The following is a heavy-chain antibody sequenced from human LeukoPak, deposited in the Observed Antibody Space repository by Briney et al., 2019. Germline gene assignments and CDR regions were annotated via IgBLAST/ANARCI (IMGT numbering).Heavy chain of an antibody. CDR2: IRQDGSAK. CDR1: GFTFSAYW. Sequence: GGSLRLSCAVSGFTFSAYWMSWVRQAPGKGLGWVANIRQDGSAKFYVDSVRGRFTISRDNAKNSLYLQMNSLRAEDTGVYYCATSSAAPANLWGLGTLVTVSS. D-gene: IGHD6-13*01. V-gene: IGHV3-7*03. CDR3: ATSSAAPANL. J-gene: IGHJ4*02.